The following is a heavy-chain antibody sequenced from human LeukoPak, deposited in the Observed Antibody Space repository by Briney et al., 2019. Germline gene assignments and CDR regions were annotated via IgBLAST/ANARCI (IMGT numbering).Heavy chain of an antibody. J-gene: IGHJ4*02. CDR3: ATDLGYCSSTTCDTFDY. CDR2: ISTHDVNT. CDR1: GYTFTSSG. Sequence: ASVKVSCKASGYTFTSSGISWVRQAPGQGLERIGWISTHDVNTKYAQKLQGRVTLTTDTSTSTAYMELRSLRSDDTGVYYCATDLGYCSSTTCDTFDYWGQGTLITVSS. D-gene: IGHD2-2*01. V-gene: IGHV1-18*01.